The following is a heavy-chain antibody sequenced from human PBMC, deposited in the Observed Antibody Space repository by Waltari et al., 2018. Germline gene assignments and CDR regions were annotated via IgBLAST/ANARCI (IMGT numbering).Heavy chain of an antibody. D-gene: IGHD6-6*01. Sequence: QVQLVQSGAEVKKPGSSVKVSCKASGGTFSSYAISWVRKAPGQGLEWMGGIIPIFGTANYAQKFQGRVTITTDESTSTAYMELSSLRSEDTAVYYCARAVREQLVLNDAFDIWGQGTMVTVSS. CDR1: GGTFSSYA. V-gene: IGHV1-69*05. J-gene: IGHJ3*02. CDR3: ARAVREQLVLNDAFDI. CDR2: IIPIFGTA.